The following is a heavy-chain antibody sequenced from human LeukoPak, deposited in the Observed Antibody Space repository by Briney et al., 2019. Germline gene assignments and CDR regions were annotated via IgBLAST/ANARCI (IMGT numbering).Heavy chain of an antibody. D-gene: IGHD6-19*01. CDR3: ARDPNSSGWYEGVFEY. Sequence: ASVKVSCKASGYTFGSYHMHWVRQAPGQGLEWMGIIKPSGGSTTYTQKFQGRVTMTRDMSTSTVYMELSSLRSEDTAVYYCARDPNSSGWYEGVFEYWGQGTLVTVSS. CDR1: GYTFGSYH. CDR2: IKPSGGST. V-gene: IGHV1-46*01. J-gene: IGHJ4*02.